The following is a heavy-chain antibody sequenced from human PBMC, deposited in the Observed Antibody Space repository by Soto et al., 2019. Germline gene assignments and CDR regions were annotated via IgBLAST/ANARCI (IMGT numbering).Heavy chain of an antibody. V-gene: IGHV3-15*01. D-gene: IGHD3-3*01. CDR1: RFTFTKVG. CDR3: VTVLAHDNRWFDY. CDR2: IKSRTENQTT. Sequence: PGGSRRFSCSASRFTFTKVGVHRGHEVPGNVLGCLGRIKSRTENQTTDYASPARGRFIISRDDSKNMLYLQLNSLKSEDSGVYYCVTVLAHDNRWFDYWGQGTPVTV. J-gene: IGHJ4*02.